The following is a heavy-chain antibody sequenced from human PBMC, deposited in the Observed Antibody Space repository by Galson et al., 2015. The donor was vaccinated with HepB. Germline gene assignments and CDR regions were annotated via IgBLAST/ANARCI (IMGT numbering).Heavy chain of an antibody. CDR1: GASVTGYY. J-gene: IGHJ1*01. CDR2: IYYDGNT. V-gene: IGHV4-59*08. D-gene: IGHD3-10*01. CDR3: ARHGFGSEDNV. Sequence: ETLSLTYTVSGASVTGYYWSWIRQPPGKGLQWIGYIYYDGNTNYNPSLKSRVTMSMDTSKNQFSLNLRSVTATDTAVYYCARHGFGSEDNVWGQGTLVAVSS.